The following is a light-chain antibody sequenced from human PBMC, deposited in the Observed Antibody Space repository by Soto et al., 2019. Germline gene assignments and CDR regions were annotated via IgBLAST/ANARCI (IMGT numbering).Light chain of an antibody. CDR1: QSVSSN. CDR2: GAS. CDR3: QQYNNWPPWT. J-gene: IGKJ1*01. V-gene: IGKV3-15*01. Sequence: EIVMTQSPATLSVSPGERATLSCRAGQSVSSNLAWYQQKPGQAPRPLIYGASTRATGIPARFSGSGSGTEFTLTISSLQSEDFAVYYCQQYNNWPPWTFGQGTKVEIK.